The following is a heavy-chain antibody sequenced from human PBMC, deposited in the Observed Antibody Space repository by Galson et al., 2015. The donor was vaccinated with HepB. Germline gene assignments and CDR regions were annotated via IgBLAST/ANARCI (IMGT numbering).Heavy chain of an antibody. CDR1: GGSISSSSYY. V-gene: IGHV4-39*01. D-gene: IGHD6-19*01. Sequence: ETLSLTCTVSGGSISSSSYYWGWIRQPPGKGLEWIGSIYYSGSTYYNPSLKSRVTISVDTSKNQFSLKLTSVTAADTAVYYCARHGSSGWSPDNWFDPWGQGTLVTVSS. CDR2: IYYSGST. J-gene: IGHJ5*02. CDR3: ARHGSSGWSPDNWFDP.